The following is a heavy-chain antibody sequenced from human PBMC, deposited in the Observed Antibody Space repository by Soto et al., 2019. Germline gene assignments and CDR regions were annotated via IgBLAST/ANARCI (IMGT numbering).Heavy chain of an antibody. J-gene: IGHJ6*02. D-gene: IGHD5-18*01. CDR2: INAGNGNT. V-gene: IGHV1-3*01. CDR1: GYTFTSYA. CDR3: ARGEPDGPDTASYYYYGMDV. Sequence: ASVKVSCKASGYTFTSYAMHWVRQAPGQRLEWMGWINAGNGNTKYSQKFQGRVTITRDTSASTAYMELSSLRSEDTAVYYCARGEPDGPDTASYYYYGMDVWGQGTTVTVSS.